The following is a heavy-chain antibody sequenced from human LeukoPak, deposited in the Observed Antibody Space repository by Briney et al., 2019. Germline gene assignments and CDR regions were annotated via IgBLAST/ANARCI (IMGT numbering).Heavy chain of an antibody. CDR2: IYYSGST. V-gene: IGHV4-59*08. CDR1: GGSISNYY. J-gene: IGHJ4*02. CDR3: ARNDGYFDY. Sequence: SETLSLTCTVSGGSISNYYWSWIRQPPGKGLEWIGYIYYSGSTNYNPSLKSRVTISVDTSKNQFSLKLSSVTAADTAVYYCARNDGYFDYWGQGTLVTVSS.